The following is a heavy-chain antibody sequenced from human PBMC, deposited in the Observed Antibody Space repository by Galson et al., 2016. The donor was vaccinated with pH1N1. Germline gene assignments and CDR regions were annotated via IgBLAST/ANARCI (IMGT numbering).Heavy chain of an antibody. CDR3: VRAYYDSSPRNWFDP. J-gene: IGHJ5*02. D-gene: IGHD3-22*01. CDR1: GGSISSGGYY. Sequence: TLSLTCTVSGGSISSGGYYWSWIRQHPVKGLEWIGYIYYSGSTYYNPYLNSRVIISEATSKNQFSMNLRSVTASDTAVCYGVRAYYDSSPRNWFDPWGQGTLVTVSS. V-gene: IGHV4-31*03. CDR2: IYYSGST.